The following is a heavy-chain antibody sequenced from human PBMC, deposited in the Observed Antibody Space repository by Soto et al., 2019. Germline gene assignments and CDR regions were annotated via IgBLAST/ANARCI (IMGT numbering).Heavy chain of an antibody. CDR3: ATEYPDSHYPGDV. D-gene: IGHD3-10*01. CDR2: IVPSGDNT. V-gene: IGHV1-46*01. J-gene: IGHJ4*02. Sequence: QAQLVQSGAEVKTPGASVKISCKASGYASSTHYMHWVRQAPGQGLEWMGLIVPSGDNTRYGQRFQARVTVTRDPSTNIVYMEVNSLTSEDTAVYYCATEYPDSHYPGDVWGQGTLVTISS. CDR1: GYASSTHY.